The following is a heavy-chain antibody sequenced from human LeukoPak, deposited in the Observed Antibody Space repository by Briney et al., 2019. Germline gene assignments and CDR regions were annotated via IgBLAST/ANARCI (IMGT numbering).Heavy chain of an antibody. CDR3: AKDKAKGISYFDY. CDR1: GFTFADYA. CDR2: ISWNTGRI. D-gene: IGHD2-15*01. Sequence: GGSLRLSCAASGFTFADYAMHWVRQVPGKGLEWVSGISWNTGRIGYGDSVKGRFTISRDNAENSLYLQMNSLRPEDMALYYCAKDKAKGISYFDYWGQGTLVTVSS. J-gene: IGHJ4*02. V-gene: IGHV3-9*03.